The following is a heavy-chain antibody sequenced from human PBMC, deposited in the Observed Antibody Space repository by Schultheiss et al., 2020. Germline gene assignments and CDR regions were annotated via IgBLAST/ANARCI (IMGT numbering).Heavy chain of an antibody. D-gene: IGHD3-16*01. Sequence: SATLSLTCTVSGASISSYYWSWIRQPPGKGLEWIGYIYYSGSTNYNPSLKSRVTISVDTSKNQFSLKLSSVTAADTAVYYCARSYLIPRGSRGYYFDYWGQGTLVNGYS. J-gene: IGHJ4*02. V-gene: IGHV4-59*01. CDR2: IYYSGST. CDR3: ARSYLIPRGSRGYYFDY. CDR1: GASISSYY.